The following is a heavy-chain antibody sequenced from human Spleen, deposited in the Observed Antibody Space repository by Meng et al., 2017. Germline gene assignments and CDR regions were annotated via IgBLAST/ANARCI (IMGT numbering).Heavy chain of an antibody. J-gene: IGHJ6*02. CDR1: GFTLSNYG. Sequence: GESLKISCAASGFTLSNYGIHWVRQAPGKGLEWVAVIWYDGTKKYYADSMEGRFTISRDNSKNTMYLQMNSLRAEDTAVYYCARDLRLGYCSGGSGGGCDPDRYYGMDVWGQGTTVTVSS. CDR2: IWYDGTKK. V-gene: IGHV3-33*01. CDR3: ARDLRLGYCSGGSGGGCDPDRYYGMDV. D-gene: IGHD2-15*01.